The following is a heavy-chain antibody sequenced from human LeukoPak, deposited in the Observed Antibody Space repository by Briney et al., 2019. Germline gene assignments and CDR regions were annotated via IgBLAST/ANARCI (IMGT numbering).Heavy chain of an antibody. CDR1: GYSFTRYG. V-gene: IGHV1-69*13. CDR3: ARNRNITIFGVVGRWFDP. CDR2: IIPIFGTA. D-gene: IGHD3-3*01. J-gene: IGHJ5*02. Sequence: GASVKVSCKASGYSFTRYGITWVRQAPGQGLEWMGGIIPIFGTANYAQKFQGRVTITADESTSTAYMELSSLRSEDTAVYYCARNRNITIFGVVGRWFDPWGQGTLVTVSS.